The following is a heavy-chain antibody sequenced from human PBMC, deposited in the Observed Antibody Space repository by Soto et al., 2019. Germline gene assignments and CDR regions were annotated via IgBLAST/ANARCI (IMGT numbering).Heavy chain of an antibody. Sequence: SETLSLTCTVSGGSISSYYWSWIRQPPGKGLEWIGYIYYSGSTNYNPSLKSRVTISVDTSKNPFSLKLSSVTAADTAVYYCARANYNWNDVGRYYYYYCMDGWGQGTTVSASS. J-gene: IGHJ6*02. V-gene: IGHV4-59*01. CDR2: IYYSGST. D-gene: IGHD1-20*01. CDR3: ARANYNWNDVGRYYYYYCMDG. CDR1: GGSISSYY.